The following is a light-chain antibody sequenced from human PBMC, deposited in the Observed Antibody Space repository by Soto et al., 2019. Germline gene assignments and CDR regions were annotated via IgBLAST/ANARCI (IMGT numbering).Light chain of an antibody. V-gene: IGLV2-14*01. CDR3: SSYSTSSTPVV. Sequence: QSALTQPASVSGSPGQSITISCTGTSSDVGFYNYVSWYQQHPGKAPQLMIYEVSNRPSGVSNRFSGSKSGNMASLTISGLQAEDEADYYCSSYSTSSTPVVFGGGTKLTVL. J-gene: IGLJ2*01. CDR1: SSDVGFYNY. CDR2: EVS.